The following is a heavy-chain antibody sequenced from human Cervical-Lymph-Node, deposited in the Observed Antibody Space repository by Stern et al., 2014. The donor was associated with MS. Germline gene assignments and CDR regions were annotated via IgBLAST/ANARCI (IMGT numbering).Heavy chain of an antibody. D-gene: IGHD6-13*01. V-gene: IGHV3-21*01. J-gene: IGHJ4*02. CDR1: GFTFSSYS. Sequence: EVQLVESGGGLVKPGGSLRLSCAASGFTFSSYSMNWVRQAPGKGLERVSSISSSSSYIYYADSVKGRFTISRDNAKNSLYLQMNSLRAEDTAVYYCARDHPSSIIAAAGTFDYWGQGTLVTVSS. CDR3: ARDHPSSIIAAAGTFDY. CDR2: ISSSSSYI.